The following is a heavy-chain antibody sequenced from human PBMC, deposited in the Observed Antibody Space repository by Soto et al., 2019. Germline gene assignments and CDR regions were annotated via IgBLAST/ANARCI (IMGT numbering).Heavy chain of an antibody. J-gene: IGHJ3*02. V-gene: IGHV1-18*01. D-gene: IGHD3-16*01. Sequence: ASVKFSCKASGYTFTSYGISWVRQAPGQVLECMVWISAYNGNTNYXXKLQGRVXXTTDTSTSTAXMELSXLTSDDTDVYYCARDRPMLCALDIWVQGTMVTVS. CDR1: GYTFTSYG. CDR3: ARDRPMLCALDI. CDR2: ISAYNGNT.